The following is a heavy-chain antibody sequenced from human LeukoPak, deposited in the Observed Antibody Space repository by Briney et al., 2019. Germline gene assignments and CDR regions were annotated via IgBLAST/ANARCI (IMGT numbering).Heavy chain of an antibody. Sequence: ASVRVSCKTSGYTFRIYSIGWVRQAPGQGLEWMGWISPYNGYTKYAQRVQGRLTLSTDTSTSIAYMQLRSLTSDDTAVYYCARRGRYCSSSSCYHDAFDVWGQGTMVTVSS. J-gene: IGHJ3*01. D-gene: IGHD2-2*01. CDR3: ARRGRYCSSSSCYHDAFDV. CDR1: GYTFRIYS. V-gene: IGHV1-18*04. CDR2: ISPYNGYT.